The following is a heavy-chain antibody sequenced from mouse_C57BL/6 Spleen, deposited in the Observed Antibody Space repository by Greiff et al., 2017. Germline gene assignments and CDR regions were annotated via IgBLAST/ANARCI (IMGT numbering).Heavy chain of an antibody. J-gene: IGHJ2*01. CDR3: ASGPTAFDY. V-gene: IGHV1-69*01. D-gene: IGHD1-2*01. Sequence: VQLQQPGAELVMPGASVKLSCKASGYTFTSYWMHWVKQRPGQGLEWIGEIDPSDSYTNYNQKFKGKSTLTVDKSSSTAYMQLSSLTSEDSAVYYCASGPTAFDYWGQGTTLTVSS. CDR2: IDPSDSYT. CDR1: GYTFTSYW.